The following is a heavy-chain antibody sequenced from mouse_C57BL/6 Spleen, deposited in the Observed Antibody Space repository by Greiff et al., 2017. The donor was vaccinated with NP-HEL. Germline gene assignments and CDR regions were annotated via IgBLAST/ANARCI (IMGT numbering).Heavy chain of an antibody. CDR1: GYTFTSYW. J-gene: IGHJ2*01. V-gene: IGHV1-72*01. CDR2: IDPNSGGT. D-gene: IGHD2-10*01. Sequence: QVQLKQPGAELVKPGASVKLSCKASGYTFTSYWMHWVKQRPGRGLEWIGRIDPNSGGTKYNEKFKSKATLTVDKPSSTAYMQLSSLTSEDSAVYYCARSKAYYLDYWGQGTTLTVSS. CDR3: ARSKAYYLDY.